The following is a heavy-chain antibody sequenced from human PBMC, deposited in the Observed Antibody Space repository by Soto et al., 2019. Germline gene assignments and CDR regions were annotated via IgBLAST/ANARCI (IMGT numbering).Heavy chain of an antibody. V-gene: IGHV1-18*01. J-gene: IGHJ6*02. D-gene: IGHD3-3*01. CDR3: ARGHGEIIGAMDV. CDR1: GYRFETYA. Sequence: QVPLVQSGAEVKKPGASVKVSCKSSGYRFETYAMSWVRQAPGQGLEWMGWISAYNIDTFYAEKFQDRVSMTTDTSTGTAYMELRSLRSDDTAVYYCARGHGEIIGAMDVWGQGTTVTVSS. CDR2: ISAYNIDT.